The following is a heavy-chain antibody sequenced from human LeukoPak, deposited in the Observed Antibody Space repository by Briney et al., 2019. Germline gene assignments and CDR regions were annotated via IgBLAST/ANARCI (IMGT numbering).Heavy chain of an antibody. Sequence: GGSLRLSCAASGFTFSNYEMNWVRQAPGKGLEWVSYISSSGSTIYYADSVKGRFTISRDNAKNSLYLQMNSLRAEDTAVYYCARGARIAAAAHFDYWGQGTLVTVSS. CDR3: ARGARIAAAAHFDY. CDR2: ISSSGSTI. CDR1: GFTFSNYE. J-gene: IGHJ4*02. V-gene: IGHV3-48*03. D-gene: IGHD6-13*01.